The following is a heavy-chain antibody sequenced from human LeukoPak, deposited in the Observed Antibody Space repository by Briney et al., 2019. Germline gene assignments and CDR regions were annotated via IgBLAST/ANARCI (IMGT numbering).Heavy chain of an antibody. V-gene: IGHV1-3*01. Sequence: GASVKVSCKASGDIFTNYGIHWVRQAPGQRLECMGWINAANGNIKYSQNFQGRVTFTADTSASTVYMEFDSLRSEDTAVYYCARDGGGIYGTTLLDCWGQGTLVTVSS. CDR2: INAANGNI. CDR3: ARDGGGIYGTTLLDC. CDR1: GDIFTNYG. D-gene: IGHD1/OR15-1a*01. J-gene: IGHJ4*02.